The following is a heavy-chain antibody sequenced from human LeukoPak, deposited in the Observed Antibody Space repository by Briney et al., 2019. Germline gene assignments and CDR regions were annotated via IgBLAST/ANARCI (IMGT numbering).Heavy chain of an antibody. CDR3: ARDPTGYSTGWYYFDY. CDR1: GGSISNYY. Sequence: SETLSLTCTVSGGSISNYYWNYIRQPPGKGLEWIGYIYYSGITNYNPSLKSRVTISVDTSKNQFSLKLSSVTAADTAVYYCARDPTGYSTGWYYFDYWGQGILVTVSS. J-gene: IGHJ4*02. D-gene: IGHD6-19*01. V-gene: IGHV4-59*12. CDR2: IYYSGIT.